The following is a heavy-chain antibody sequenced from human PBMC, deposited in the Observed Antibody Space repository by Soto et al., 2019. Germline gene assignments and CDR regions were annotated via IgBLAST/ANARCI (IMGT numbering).Heavy chain of an antibody. CDR2: IGTSGTPT. D-gene: IGHD2-21*01. J-gene: IGHJ6*02. CDR1: GFTFRNYA. CDR3: TRILWSSRRDALDI. Sequence: HPGGSLRLSCIAYGFTFRNYAMAWVRQAPGEDLEWVSAIGTSGTPTLYADSVKSRFSISRDDSRNTVSLQMNSLGVEDTATYYCTRILWSSRRDALDIWGQGTTVTVSS. V-gene: IGHV3-23*01.